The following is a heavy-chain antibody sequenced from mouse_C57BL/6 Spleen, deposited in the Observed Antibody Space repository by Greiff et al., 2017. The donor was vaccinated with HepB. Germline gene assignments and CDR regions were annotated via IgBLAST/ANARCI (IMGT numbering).Heavy chain of an antibody. CDR3: ARGDSSGHYYAMDY. CDR2: IDPSDSYT. Sequence: QVQLQQPGAELVKPGASVKLSCKASGYTFTSYWMQWVKQRPGQGLEWIGEIDPSDSYTNYNQKFKGKATLTVDTSSSTAYMQLSSLTSEDSAVYYCARGDSSGHYYAMDYWGQGTSVTVSS. CDR1: GYTFTSYW. J-gene: IGHJ4*01. V-gene: IGHV1-50*01. D-gene: IGHD3-2*02.